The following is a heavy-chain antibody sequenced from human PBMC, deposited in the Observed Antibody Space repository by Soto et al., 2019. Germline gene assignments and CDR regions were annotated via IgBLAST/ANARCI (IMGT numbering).Heavy chain of an antibody. CDR3: ARHYSSGSRNWFDP. J-gene: IGHJ5*02. CDR2: IYYSGST. D-gene: IGHD6-19*01. V-gene: IGHV4-39*01. CDR1: GGSINSSSYF. Sequence: SETLSLTCSVSGGSINSSSYFWRWVRQPPGKGLEWIGSIYYSGSTYYNPSLRSRVTISVDTSKNQFSLKLSSVTAADTAVFYCARHYSSGSRNWFDPWRQGTLVTVS.